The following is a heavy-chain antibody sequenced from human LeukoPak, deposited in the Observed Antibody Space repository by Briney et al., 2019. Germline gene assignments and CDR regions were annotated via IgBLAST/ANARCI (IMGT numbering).Heavy chain of an antibody. CDR1: RFTFSSYW. Sequence: GGSLRLSCVASRFTFSSYWMSWVRQAPGKGLEWVANIKQDGSEKNYVDSVKGRFTISRDNAKNSLYLQMNSLRAEDTAVYYCAKEGFDSWGQGTLVTVSS. J-gene: IGHJ4*02. CDR3: AKEGFDS. CDR2: IKQDGSEK. V-gene: IGHV3-7*03.